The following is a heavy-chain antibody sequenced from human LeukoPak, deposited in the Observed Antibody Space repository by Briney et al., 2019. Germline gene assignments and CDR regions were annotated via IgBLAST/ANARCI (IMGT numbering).Heavy chain of an antibody. V-gene: IGHV4-61*01. J-gene: IGHJ5*02. D-gene: IGHD3-10*01. CDR2: IYYSGST. CDR1: GGSVSSGSYY. CDR3: ARDRGALWFGDSNWFDP. Sequence: SETLSLTCTVSGGSVSSGSYYWSWIRQPPGKGLEWIGYIYYSGSTNYNPSLKSRVTISVDTSKNQFSLKLSSVTAADTAVYYCARDRGALWFGDSNWFDPWGQGTLVTVSS.